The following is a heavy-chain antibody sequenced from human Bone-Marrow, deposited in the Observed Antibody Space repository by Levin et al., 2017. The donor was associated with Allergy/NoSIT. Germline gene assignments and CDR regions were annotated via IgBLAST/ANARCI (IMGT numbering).Heavy chain of an antibody. Sequence: ASVKVSCKASGYTFTSYDINWVRQATGQGLEWMGWMNPNSGNTGYAQKFQGRVTMTRNTSISTAYMELSSLRSEDTAVYYCARGPNGLGELSSSSVDYWGQGTLVTVSS. CDR3: ARGPNGLGELSSSSVDY. CDR1: GYTFTSYD. V-gene: IGHV1-8*01. D-gene: IGHD3-16*02. CDR2: MNPNSGNT. J-gene: IGHJ4*02.